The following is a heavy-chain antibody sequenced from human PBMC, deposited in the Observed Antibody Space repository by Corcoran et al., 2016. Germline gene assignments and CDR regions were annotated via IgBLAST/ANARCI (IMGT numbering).Heavy chain of an antibody. CDR3: ARDPKAGTDYFDY. V-gene: IGHV3-21*01. CDR2: ISSTGSYK. Sequence: EVQLVESGGGLVKPGGSLRLSCAASGFMFITYSMHWVRQAPGKGLEWVSSISSTGSYKDYADSVKGRFTISRDNAKNSLYLQMNSLRAEDTAVYYCARDPKAGTDYFDYWGQGTLVTVSS. J-gene: IGHJ4*02. D-gene: IGHD6-19*01. CDR1: GFMFITYS.